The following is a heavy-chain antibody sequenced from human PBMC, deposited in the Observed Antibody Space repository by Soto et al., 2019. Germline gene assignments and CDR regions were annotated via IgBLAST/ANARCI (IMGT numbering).Heavy chain of an antibody. J-gene: IGHJ4*01. CDR3: VRDAAWPFDN. CDR1: GFTFSNQW. V-gene: IGHV3-7*01. Sequence: GGSLRLSCAASGFTFSNQWMSWVRQAPGKGLEWVAKTSVDGSSKSYVDSVKGRFTISRDNARNSLYLQMDGLRVEDTAVYHCVRDAAWPFDNWGHGTMVTVSS. D-gene: IGHD5-12*01. CDR2: TSVDGSSK.